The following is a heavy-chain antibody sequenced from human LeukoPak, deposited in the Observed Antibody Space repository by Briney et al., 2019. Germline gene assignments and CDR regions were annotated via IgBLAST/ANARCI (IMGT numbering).Heavy chain of an antibody. D-gene: IGHD2-21*02. CDR3: ATSHHCGGDGPDVFDI. J-gene: IGHJ3*02. CDR2: IYYSGST. Sequence: SETLSLTCTVSGGSISSYYWSWIRQPPGKGLEWIGYIYYSGSTNYNPSLKSRVTISVDTSKNQFSLKLSSVTAADTAVYYCATSHHCGGDGPDVFDIWGKGTMVTVFS. V-gene: IGHV4-59*08. CDR1: GGSISSYY.